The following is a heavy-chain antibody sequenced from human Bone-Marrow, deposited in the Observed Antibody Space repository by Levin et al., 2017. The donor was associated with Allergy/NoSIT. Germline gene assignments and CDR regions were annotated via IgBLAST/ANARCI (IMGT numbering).Heavy chain of an antibody. CDR3: ASRLTASGGLDV. Sequence: AGESLKISCAVSGVTRNNYTLTWVRQPPGKGLEWVSSINSKSAYIHYGDSVKGRFTISRDNSKKLLFLQMNSLRDEDTATYYCASRLTASGGLDVWGHGTTVTVSS. D-gene: IGHD5-18*01. CDR1: GVTRNNYT. CDR2: INSKSAYI. V-gene: IGHV3-21*04. J-gene: IGHJ6*02.